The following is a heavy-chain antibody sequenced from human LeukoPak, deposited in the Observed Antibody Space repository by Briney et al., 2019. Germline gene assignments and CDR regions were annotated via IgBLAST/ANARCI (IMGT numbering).Heavy chain of an antibody. J-gene: IGHJ4*02. V-gene: IGHV3-15*01. D-gene: IGHD3-10*01. CDR3: TLPWGSGSYYDY. CDR2: IKSKTDGGTT. Sequence: GGSLRLSCAASGFTFSNAWLNWVRQAPGKGLEWVGHIKSKTDGGTTDYAAPVKGRFTISRDDSKNTLFLQMNSLNTEDTAVYYCTLPWGSGSYYDYWGQGTLVTVSS. CDR1: GFTFSNAW.